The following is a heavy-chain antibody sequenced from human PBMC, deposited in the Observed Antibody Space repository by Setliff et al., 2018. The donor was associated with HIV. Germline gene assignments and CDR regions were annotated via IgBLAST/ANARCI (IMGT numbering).Heavy chain of an antibody. Sequence: GGSLRLSCTASGFTFGDYAMSWFRQAPGKGLEWVGFIRSKAYGGTTEYAASVKGRFTISRDDSKSTAYLQMNSLKTEDTAVYYCTRDGVGATSTDYWGQGTLVTVSS. V-gene: IGHV3-49*03. D-gene: IGHD1-26*01. CDR2: IRSKAYGGTT. J-gene: IGHJ4*02. CDR1: GFTFGDYA. CDR3: TRDGVGATSTDY.